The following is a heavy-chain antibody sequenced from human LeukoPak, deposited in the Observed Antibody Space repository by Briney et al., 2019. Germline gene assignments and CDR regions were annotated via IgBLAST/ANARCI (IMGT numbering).Heavy chain of an antibody. J-gene: IGHJ6*03. CDR2: INPNSGGT. CDR1: GYTFTGYY. D-gene: IGHD3-10*01. CDR3: AKDPGQSVRGYYMDV. V-gene: IGHV1-2*02. Sequence: ASVKVSCKASGYTFTGYYMHWVRQAPGQGLEWMGWINPNSGGTNYAQKFQGRVTMTRDTSISTAYMELSRLRSDDTAVYYCAKDPGQSVRGYYMDVWGKGTTVTVSS.